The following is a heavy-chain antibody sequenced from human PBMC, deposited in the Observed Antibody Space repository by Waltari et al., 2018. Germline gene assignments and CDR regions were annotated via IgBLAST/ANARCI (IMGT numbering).Heavy chain of an antibody. J-gene: IGHJ6*02. D-gene: IGHD4-4*01. CDR2: IIPIFCAA. V-gene: IGHV1-69*01. CDR1: GGTFSSYA. CDR3: AREVNSNYLGAENYYYYGMDV. Sequence: QVQLVQSGAEVKKPGSSVKVSCKASGGTFSSYAISWVRQAPGQGLEWMGGIIPIFCAANYAQKFQGRVTSAAYESTSPAYMELSSLRSEDTAVYYCAREVNSNYLGAENYYYYGMDVWGQGTTVTVSS.